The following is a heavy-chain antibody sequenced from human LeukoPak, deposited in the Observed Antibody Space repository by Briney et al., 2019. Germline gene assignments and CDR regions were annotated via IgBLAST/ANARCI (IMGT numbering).Heavy chain of an antibody. J-gene: IGHJ4*02. D-gene: IGHD3-22*01. V-gene: IGHV4-39*01. Sequence: SETLSLTCAVYGGSFSSYYWGWIRQPPGKGLEWIGTIYYSGSTYYNPSLKSRITISVDTSKNQFSLKLSSVTAADTAVYYCARRGSSGYLQYFDYWGQGTLVTVSS. CDR2: IYYSGST. CDR1: GGSFSSYY. CDR3: ARRGSSGYLQYFDY.